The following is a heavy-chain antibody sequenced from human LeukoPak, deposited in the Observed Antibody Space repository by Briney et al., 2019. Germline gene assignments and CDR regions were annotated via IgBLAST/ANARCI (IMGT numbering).Heavy chain of an antibody. J-gene: IGHJ4*02. CDR3: ARGQPGVAAAGNLDY. CDR2: IRYDGTNK. CDR1: GFMFSSYG. Sequence: GGSLRLSCAASGFMFSSYGMHWVRQPPGKGLEWVAFIRYDGTNKYYADSVKGRFTISRDNSKNTLYLQMNSLRAEDTAVYYCARGQPGVAAAGNLDYWGQGTLVTVSS. V-gene: IGHV3-30*02. D-gene: IGHD6-13*01.